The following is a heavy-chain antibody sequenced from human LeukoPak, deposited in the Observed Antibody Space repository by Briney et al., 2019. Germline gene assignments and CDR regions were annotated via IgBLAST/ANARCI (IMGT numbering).Heavy chain of an antibody. J-gene: IGHJ4*02. Sequence: PGGSLGLSCAASGFTVSINLMSWVRQAPGKGLEWVSVIYSDGSTYYVDSVKGRFTISRDNSKNTLHLQMNSLTAEDTAVYYCARDVSRSDSSGPQTGYYWGQGTLVTVSS. CDR3: ARDVSRSDSSGPQTGYY. CDR1: GFTVSINL. CDR2: IYSDGST. V-gene: IGHV3-66*01. D-gene: IGHD5-18*01.